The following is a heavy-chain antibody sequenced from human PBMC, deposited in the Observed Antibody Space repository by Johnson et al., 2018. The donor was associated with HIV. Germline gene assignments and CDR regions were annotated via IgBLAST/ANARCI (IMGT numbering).Heavy chain of an antibody. CDR3: ARDIPQADAFDI. CDR2: VSFDGINK. V-gene: IGHV3-30*04. Sequence: QMQLVESGGGVVQPGRSLRLSCAASGFTFSSYAIHWVRQAPGKGLEWVALVSFDGINKYYADSVKGRFTISRDNSKNTLYLQMNSLRAEDTAVYYCARDIPQADAFDIWGQGTMVTVSS. D-gene: IGHD2-2*02. J-gene: IGHJ3*02. CDR1: GFTFSSYA.